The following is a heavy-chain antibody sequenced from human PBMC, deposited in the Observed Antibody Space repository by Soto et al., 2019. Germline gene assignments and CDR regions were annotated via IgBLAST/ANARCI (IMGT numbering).Heavy chain of an antibody. CDR2: LYYSGTT. CDR3: TIVRPISNWYSFDI. D-gene: IGHD6-13*01. V-gene: IGHV4-39*01. J-gene: IGHJ3*02. CDR1: RVSIGRCVDG. Sequence: AESLTLTCTACRVSIGRCVDGGRWISKSQGKGLDWIGSLYYSGTTYYNPPLKSRATISVDMSKNQFSLKLSSVTAADTAVYFCTIVRPISNWYSFDIWGQGTLV.